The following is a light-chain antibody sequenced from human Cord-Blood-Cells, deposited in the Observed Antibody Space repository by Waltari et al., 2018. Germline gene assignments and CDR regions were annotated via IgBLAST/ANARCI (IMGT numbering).Light chain of an antibody. Sequence: QSVLTQPPSASGTPGQRVTISCSGSSSNIGSNTVNWYQQLPGTAPKLRIYSNNQRPSGVPDRFSGSKSGTSASLAISGLQSEDEADYYCAAWDDSLNGWVFGGGTKL. CDR3: AAWDDSLNGWV. CDR2: SNN. V-gene: IGLV1-44*01. CDR1: SSNIGSNT. J-gene: IGLJ3*02.